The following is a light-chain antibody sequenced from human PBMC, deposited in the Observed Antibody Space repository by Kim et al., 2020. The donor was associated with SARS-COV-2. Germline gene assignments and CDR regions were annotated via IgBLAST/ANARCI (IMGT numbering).Light chain of an antibody. CDR1: ESVTNNY. Sequence: SPGERATPSCRASESVTNNYLAWFQQKPGQTPRLLIYGASRRATGIPDRFSASGSGTDFSLTISRLESEDFAVYYCQQSSHSPLTFGGGTKVDIK. J-gene: IGKJ4*01. CDR2: GAS. CDR3: QQSSHSPLT. V-gene: IGKV3-20*01.